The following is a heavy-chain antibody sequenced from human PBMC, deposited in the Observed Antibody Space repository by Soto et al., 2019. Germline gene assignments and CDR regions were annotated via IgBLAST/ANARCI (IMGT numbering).Heavy chain of an antibody. Sequence: ASVKVSCKASGGTFSSYAISWVRQAPGQGLEWMGGIIPIFGTANYAQKFQGRVTITADESTSTAYMELSSLRSEDTAVYYCARSSNSADFWSGYYTVNWFDPWGQGTLVTVSS. J-gene: IGHJ5*02. CDR2: IIPIFGTA. CDR1: GGTFSSYA. D-gene: IGHD3-3*01. CDR3: ARSSNSADFWSGYYTVNWFDP. V-gene: IGHV1-69*13.